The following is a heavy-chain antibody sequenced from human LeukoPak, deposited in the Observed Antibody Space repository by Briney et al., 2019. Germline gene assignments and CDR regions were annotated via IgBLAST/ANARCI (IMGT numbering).Heavy chain of an antibody. V-gene: IGHV3-48*01. CDR1: GFTFSSYS. CDR2: ISSSSSTI. CDR3: AKDRRPLLWFGELSELDY. Sequence: GGSLRLSCAASGFTFSSYSMDWVRQAPGKGLEWVSYISSSSSTIYYADSVKGRCTISRDNAKNSLYLQMNSLRAEDTAVYYCAKDRRPLLWFGELSELDYWGQGTLVTVSS. D-gene: IGHD3-10*01. J-gene: IGHJ4*02.